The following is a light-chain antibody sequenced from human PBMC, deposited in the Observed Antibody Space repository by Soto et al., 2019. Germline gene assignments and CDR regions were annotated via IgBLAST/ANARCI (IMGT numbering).Light chain of an antibody. CDR3: LQDYNYPHT. J-gene: IGKJ2*01. CDR1: QGIRDD. CDR2: GAS. Sequence: IQMTQSPSALSASVGDRVTITCRASQGIRDDLGWYQQKPGEAPKALIYGASNLQSGVPSRFSASGSGTDFTLTISSLQPEAFATYYCLQDYNYPHTFGQGTKVEIK. V-gene: IGKV1-6*01.